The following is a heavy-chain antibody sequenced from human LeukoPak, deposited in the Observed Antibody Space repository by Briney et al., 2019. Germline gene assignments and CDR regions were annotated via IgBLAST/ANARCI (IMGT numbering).Heavy chain of an antibody. Sequence: GGSLRLSCAASGFTFSSYSMNWVRQAPGKGLEWVSSISSSSSYMYYADSVKGRFTISRDNAKNSLYLQMNSLRAEDTAVYYCARYCSGGSCHFWDYGMDVWGQGTTVTVSS. V-gene: IGHV3-21*01. CDR1: GFTFSSYS. J-gene: IGHJ6*02. D-gene: IGHD2-15*01. CDR3: ARYCSGGSCHFWDYGMDV. CDR2: ISSSSSYM.